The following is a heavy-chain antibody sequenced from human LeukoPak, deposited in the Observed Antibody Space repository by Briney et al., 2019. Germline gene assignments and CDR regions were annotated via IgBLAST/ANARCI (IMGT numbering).Heavy chain of an antibody. CDR3: ARGAVSFDWLLPFDY. Sequence: SETLSLTCAVSGGSISSGDYYWSWIRQPPGKGLEWIGYIYYSGSTYYNPSLKSRVTISVDTSKNQFSLKLSSVTAADTAVYYCARGAVSFDWLLPFDYWGQGTLVTVSS. V-gene: IGHV4-30-4*01. CDR2: IYYSGST. D-gene: IGHD3-9*01. J-gene: IGHJ4*02. CDR1: GGSISSGDYY.